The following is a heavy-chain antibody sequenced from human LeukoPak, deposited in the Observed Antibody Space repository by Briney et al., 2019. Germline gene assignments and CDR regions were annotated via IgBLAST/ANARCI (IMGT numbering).Heavy chain of an antibody. Sequence: GGSLRLSCAASGFTFRSYWMSWVRQAPGKGLEWVASVKEDGSEEYSVDSVKGRFTISRDNAKNSLYLQMNSLRAEDTAVYYCVRLGYCSSGSCFYGMDVWGRGTTVTVSS. CDR2: VKEDGSEE. D-gene: IGHD2-15*01. V-gene: IGHV3-7*05. J-gene: IGHJ6*02. CDR3: VRLGYCSSGSCFYGMDV. CDR1: GFTFRSYW.